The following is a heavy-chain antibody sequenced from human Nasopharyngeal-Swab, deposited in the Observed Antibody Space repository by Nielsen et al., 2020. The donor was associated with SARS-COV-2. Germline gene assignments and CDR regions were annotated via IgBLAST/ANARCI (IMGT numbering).Heavy chain of an antibody. D-gene: IGHD2-2*01. CDR3: ARQGDIVVVPAASALDY. V-gene: IGHV5-51*01. J-gene: IGHJ4*02. CDR2: IYAGDSDT. Sequence: PREGQVWVWIIYAGDSDTRYSPSFQGQVTISADKSISTAYQQWSSLKAADTAMYYCARQGDIVVVPAASALDYWGQGTLVTVSS.